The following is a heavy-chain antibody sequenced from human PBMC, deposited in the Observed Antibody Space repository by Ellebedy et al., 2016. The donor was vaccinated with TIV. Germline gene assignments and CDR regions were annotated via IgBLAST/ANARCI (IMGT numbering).Heavy chain of an antibody. D-gene: IGHD1-14*01. V-gene: IGHV4-39*01. CDR1: GGSISSSSYY. J-gene: IGHJ4*02. CDR3: ARQDNRPGELDY. Sequence: MPSETLSLTCTVSGGSISSSSYYWGWIRQPPGKGLEWIGSIYYSGSTYYNPSLKSRVTISVDTSKNQFSLKLSSVTAADTAVYYCARQDNRPGELDYWGQGTLVTVSS. CDR2: IYYSGST.